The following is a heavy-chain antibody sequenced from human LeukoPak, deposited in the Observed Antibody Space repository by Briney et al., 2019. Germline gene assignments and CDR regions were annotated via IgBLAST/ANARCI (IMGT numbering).Heavy chain of an antibody. D-gene: IGHD2-8*01. CDR2: INHSGST. CDR3: AGGNTYILNY. CDR1: GGSFSGYY. V-gene: IGHV4-34*01. Sequence: SETLSLTCAVYGGSFSGYYWSWIRQPPGKGLEWIGEINHSGSTNYNPSLKSRVTISVDTSKNQFSLKLSSVTAADTAFYYCAGGNTYILNYWGQGTLVTVSS. J-gene: IGHJ4*02.